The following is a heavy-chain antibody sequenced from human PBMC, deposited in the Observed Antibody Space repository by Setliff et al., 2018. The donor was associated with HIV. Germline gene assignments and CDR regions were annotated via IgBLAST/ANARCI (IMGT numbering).Heavy chain of an antibody. CDR3: ARVGRLHYLTPFYYYGMDV. J-gene: IGHJ6*02. CDR1: GYTFPSYD. Sequence: ASVKVSCKASGYTFPSYDINWVRQATGQGLEWMGWMNPNSGNTGYAQKFQGRLTMTRNTSISTVNMELSSLRSEDTAVYFCARVGRLHYLTPFYYYGMDVWGQGITVTVSS. V-gene: IGHV1-8*01. CDR2: MNPNSGNT. D-gene: IGHD4-4*01.